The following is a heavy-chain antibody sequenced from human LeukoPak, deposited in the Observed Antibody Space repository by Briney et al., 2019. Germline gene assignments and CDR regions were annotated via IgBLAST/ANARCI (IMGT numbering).Heavy chain of an antibody. CDR1: GYTFTSYD. D-gene: IGHD3-9*01. J-gene: IGHJ3*02. V-gene: IGHV1-8*01. CDR2: MNPNSGNT. CDR3: ARGLKLRYFDWLDHYPRDAFDI. Sequence: ASVKVSCKASGYTFTSYDINWVRQATGQGLEWMGWMNPNSGNTGYAQKFQGRVTMTRNTSISTAYTELSSLRSEDTAVYYCARGLKLRYFDWLDHYPRDAFDIWGQGTMVTVSS.